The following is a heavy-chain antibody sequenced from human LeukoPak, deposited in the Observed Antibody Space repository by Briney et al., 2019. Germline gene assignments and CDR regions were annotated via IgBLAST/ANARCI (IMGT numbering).Heavy chain of an antibody. J-gene: IGHJ4*02. D-gene: IGHD6-6*01. V-gene: IGHV3-74*01. Sequence: SGGSLRLSCAASGLTFSSHWMHWVRQAPGKGLVWVSRITNDGSSTTYADSVKGRFTISRDNAKNMLYLQVNGLRAEDTAVYYCARGPNSNWSGLDFWGQGTLLTVSS. CDR2: ITNDGSST. CDR3: ARGPNSNWSGLDF. CDR1: GLTFSSHW.